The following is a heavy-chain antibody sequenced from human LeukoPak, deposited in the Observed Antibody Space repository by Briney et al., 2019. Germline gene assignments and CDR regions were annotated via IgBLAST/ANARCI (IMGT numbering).Heavy chain of an antibody. D-gene: IGHD3-22*01. CDR2: IYYSGST. V-gene: IGHV4-30-4*01. CDR3: ARGRGVPYYYDSSGYYPADY. J-gene: IGHJ4*02. Sequence: PSETLSLTCTVSGASISSGDYYWSWIRQPPGKGLECIGHIYYSGSTYYNPSLKSRVTISVDTSKNQFSLKLSSVTAADTAVYYCARGRGVPYYYDSSGYYPADYRGQGTLVTVSS. CDR1: GASISSGDYY.